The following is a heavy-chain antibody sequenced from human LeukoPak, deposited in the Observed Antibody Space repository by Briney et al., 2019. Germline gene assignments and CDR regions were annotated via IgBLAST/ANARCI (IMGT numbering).Heavy chain of an antibody. J-gene: IGHJ4*02. D-gene: IGHD6-13*01. V-gene: IGHV3-23*01. CDR2: ISGSGDGSAGIT. CDR3: AKAGSSSWYLDY. CDR1: GFTFTNYW. Sequence: PGGSLRLSCAASGFTFTNYWMHWVRQAPGKGLEWVSAISGSGDGSAGITYYADSVKGRFTISRDNSKNTLFLQVNSLRGDDTAVYYCAKAGSSSWYLDYWGQGTLVTVSS.